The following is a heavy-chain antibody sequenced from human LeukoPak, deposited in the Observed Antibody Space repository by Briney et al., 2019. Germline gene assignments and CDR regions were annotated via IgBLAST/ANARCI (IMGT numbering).Heavy chain of an antibody. V-gene: IGHV3-9*01. J-gene: IGHJ1*01. Sequence: GGSLRLPCAASGFTFDDYAMHWVRQAPGKGLDWVPVISWNSGSIGYADSVKGRFTISRDNAKNSLYLQMNSLRAEDTALYYCAKAQPGYSSGPTYFQHWGQGTLVNVSS. D-gene: IGHD6-19*01. CDR1: GFTFDDYA. CDR3: AKAQPGYSSGPTYFQH. CDR2: ISWNSGSI.